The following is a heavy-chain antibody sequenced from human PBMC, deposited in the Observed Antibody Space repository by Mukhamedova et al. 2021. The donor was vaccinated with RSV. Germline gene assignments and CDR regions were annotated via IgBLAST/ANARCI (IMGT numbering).Heavy chain of an antibody. J-gene: IGHJ3*02. CDR3: ARSSGVVADDAFDI. Sequence: WIGYIYYSGSTNYNPSLKSRATISVDTSKNQFSLKLSTVTAADTAVYYCARSSGVVADDAFDIWGQGTMVTVSS. V-gene: IGHV4-59*01. D-gene: IGHD2-15*01. CDR2: IYYSGST.